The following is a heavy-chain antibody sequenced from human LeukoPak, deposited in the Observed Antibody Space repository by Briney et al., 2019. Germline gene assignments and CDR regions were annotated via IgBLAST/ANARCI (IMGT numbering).Heavy chain of an antibody. Sequence: GASVKVSCKASGYTFTSYAMNWVRQAPGQGLEWMGWINPNSGGTNYAQKFQGRVTMTRDTSISTAYIELSRLRSDDTTVYYCARVESNWEAFDYWGQGTLVTVSS. V-gene: IGHV1-2*02. CDR2: INPNSGGT. J-gene: IGHJ4*02. CDR1: GYTFTSYA. CDR3: ARVESNWEAFDY. D-gene: IGHD7-27*01.